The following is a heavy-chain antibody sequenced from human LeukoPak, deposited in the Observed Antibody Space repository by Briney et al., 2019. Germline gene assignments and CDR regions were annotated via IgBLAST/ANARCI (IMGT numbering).Heavy chain of an antibody. V-gene: IGHV4-59*01. CDR1: NSAISSFY. J-gene: IGHJ4*02. CDR3: ARLNDFGAALDY. CDR2: IYYGGTT. D-gene: IGHD4-17*01. Sequence: SETLSLTCNVSNSAISSFYWSWIRQPPGKGPEWLGYIYYGGTTKYNSSLESRVSMSIDASRDQFSLRLASVTAADTAVYYCARLNDFGAALDYWGQGTLVIVSS.